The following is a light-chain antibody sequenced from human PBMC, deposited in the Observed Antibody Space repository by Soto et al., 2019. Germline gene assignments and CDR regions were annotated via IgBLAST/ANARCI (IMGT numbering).Light chain of an antibody. CDR1: SSDVGSYDF. CDR3: SSYSSSTVRYV. J-gene: IGLJ1*01. V-gene: IGLV2-14*01. Sequence: QSALTQPASVSGSPGQSITMSCTGTSSDVGSYDFVSWYQQQPGKAPKLLIYEVSNRPSGVSARFSGSKSDNTASLTISGLQAADEADYFCSSYSSSTVRYVFGSGTKLTVL. CDR2: EVS.